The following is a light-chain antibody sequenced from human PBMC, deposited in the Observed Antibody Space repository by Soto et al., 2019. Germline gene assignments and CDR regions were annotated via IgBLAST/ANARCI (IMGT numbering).Light chain of an antibody. CDR3: QQYGRSPLT. CDR2: GAS. J-gene: IGKJ4*01. V-gene: IGKV3-20*01. Sequence: EIVLTQSPGTLSLSPGERATLSCRASQSVDSNSLGWYQQKPAQAPRLLIYGASSRATDIPDRFSGSGSGTDFTLTISKLEPEDSAVYYCQQYGRSPLTFGGGTKVEIK. CDR1: QSVDSNS.